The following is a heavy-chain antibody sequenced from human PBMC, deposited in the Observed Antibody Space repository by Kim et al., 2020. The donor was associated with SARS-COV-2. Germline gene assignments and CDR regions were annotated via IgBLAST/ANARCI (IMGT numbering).Heavy chain of an antibody. CDR3: ARGSGSTDHIQYYDFWSGYSPPLYDNWFDP. V-gene: IGHV4-59*13. J-gene: IGHJ5*02. CDR1: GGSISSYY. Sequence: SETLSLTCTVSGGSISSYYWSWIRQPPGKGLEWIGYIYYSGSTNYNPSLKSRVTISVDTSKNQFSLKLSSVTAADTAVYYCARGSGSTDHIQYYDFWSGYSPPLYDNWFDPWGQGTLVTVSS. D-gene: IGHD3-3*01. CDR2: IYYSGST.